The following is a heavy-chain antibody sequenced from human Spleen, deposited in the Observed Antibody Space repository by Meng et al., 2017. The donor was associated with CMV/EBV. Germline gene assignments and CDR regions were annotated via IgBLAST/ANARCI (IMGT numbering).Heavy chain of an antibody. D-gene: IGHD6-13*01. CDR1: GYTFTSFG. Sequence: ASVKVSFKASGYTFTSFGISWVRQAPGQGLEWMGWISAYNGNTNYAQKLQGRVTMTTDTSTSTAYVELRSLRSDDTAVYYCARGEYSSSGGALRGPWDYFDYWGQGTLVTVSS. CDR2: ISAYNGNT. V-gene: IGHV1-18*01. CDR3: ARGEYSSSGGALRGPWDYFDY. J-gene: IGHJ4*02.